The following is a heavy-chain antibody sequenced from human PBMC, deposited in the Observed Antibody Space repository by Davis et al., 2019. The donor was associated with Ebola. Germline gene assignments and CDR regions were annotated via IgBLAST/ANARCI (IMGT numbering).Heavy chain of an antibody. CDR3: ARGADDFWSGGTYRYYDLDV. J-gene: IGHJ6*02. Sequence: AASVNVSCKASGGSFNNFAISWVRQAPGQGLEWMGGIIPMFATASYAQKFQGRVTITADKSTSTAYMEVSSLRSEDTAVYYCARGADDFWSGGTYRYYDLDVWGLGTMVTVSS. D-gene: IGHD3-3*01. CDR1: GGSFNNFA. V-gene: IGHV1-69*06. CDR2: IIPMFATA.